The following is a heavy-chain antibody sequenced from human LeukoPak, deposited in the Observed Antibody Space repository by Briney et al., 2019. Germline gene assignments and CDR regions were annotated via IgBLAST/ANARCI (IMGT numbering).Heavy chain of an antibody. J-gene: IGHJ4*02. D-gene: IGHD3-16*02. CDR2: IYTNGNT. CDR1: GGSISSYY. CDR3: ARGVMDDYVWGSYRPYYFDY. Sequence: SETLSLTCTVSGGSISSYYWSWIRQPAGKGLEWIGRIYTNGNTNYNPSLKSRVTMSVDTSKNQFSLKLSSVTAADTAVYYCARGVMDDYVWGSYRPYYFDYWGQGTLVTVSS. V-gene: IGHV4-4*07.